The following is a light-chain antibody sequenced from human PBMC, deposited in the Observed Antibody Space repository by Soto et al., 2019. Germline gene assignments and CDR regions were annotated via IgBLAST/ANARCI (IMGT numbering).Light chain of an antibody. CDR3: QSYDSSLSGSTV. CDR2: GNS. CDR1: SSNIGAGYD. J-gene: IGLJ2*01. V-gene: IGLV1-40*01. Sequence: QSVLTQPPSVSGAPGQRVTISCTGSSSNIGAGYDVHWYQQLPGTAPKLLIYGNSNRPSGVPDRFSGSKSGTSASLAITGLQAEDEADYYCQSYDSSLSGSTVFGGGTKGPS.